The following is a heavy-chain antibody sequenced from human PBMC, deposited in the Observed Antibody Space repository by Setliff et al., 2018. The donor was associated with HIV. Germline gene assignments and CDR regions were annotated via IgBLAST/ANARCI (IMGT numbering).Heavy chain of an antibody. Sequence: ASVKVSCKASGYTFSDYHMHWVRQAPGQGLEWMGRINPNNGGTNYAQKFQGRVTMTRDMSVSTAYMELSRLRSDDTAVYYCATSPRPYYYYMDVWGKGTTVTVSS. J-gene: IGHJ6*03. CDR1: GYTFSDYH. CDR3: ATSPRPYYYYMDV. V-gene: IGHV1-2*06. CDR2: INPNNGGT.